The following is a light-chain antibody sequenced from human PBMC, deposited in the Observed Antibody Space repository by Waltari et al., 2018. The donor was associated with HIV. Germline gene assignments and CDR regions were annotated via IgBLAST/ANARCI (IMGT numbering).Light chain of an antibody. CDR3: QQYDGSPT. CDR1: HNITSRY. J-gene: IGKJ2*01. CDR2: NTF. Sequence: VLTQSPGTLSSSPGERATPSCRASHNITSRYLAWYQQRPGQAPRLLIYNTFDRAAGIPDRFSGSGSGADFTLTISRLEPEDSAVYHCQQYDGSPTFGLGTKLEIK. V-gene: IGKV3-20*01.